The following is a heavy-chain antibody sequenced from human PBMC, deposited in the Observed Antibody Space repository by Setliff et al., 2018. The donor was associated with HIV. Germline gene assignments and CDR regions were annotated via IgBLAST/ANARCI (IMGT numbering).Heavy chain of an antibody. CDR2: IYSSGST. CDR1: GGSISSGSNY. CDR3: ARRGGEDIVVVVAVSGWFDP. Sequence: PSETLSLTCTVSGGSISSGSNYWSWIRQPAGKGLEWIGRIYSSGSTNYNPSLKSRVSMSLDTSKNQLSLKLNSVTAADTAVYYCARRGGEDIVVVVAVSGWFDPWGQGTLVTVSS. J-gene: IGHJ5*02. D-gene: IGHD2-15*01. V-gene: IGHV4-61*02.